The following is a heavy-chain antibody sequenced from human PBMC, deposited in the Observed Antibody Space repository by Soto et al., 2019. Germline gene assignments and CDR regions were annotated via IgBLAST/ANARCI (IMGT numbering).Heavy chain of an antibody. Sequence: SETLSLTCSVSGGSVSNKTYYWSWIRQPPGKRLEWIGYVYYSGTTNYNTSLKSRVTISVDLSKNQFSLRLSSVTTADTALYYCARTTAVPNTLRSRYFFDYWGQGTLVTVSS. CDR1: GGSVSNKTYY. CDR3: ARTTAVPNTLRSRYFFDY. V-gene: IGHV4-61*01. D-gene: IGHD4-17*01. CDR2: VYYSGTT. J-gene: IGHJ4*02.